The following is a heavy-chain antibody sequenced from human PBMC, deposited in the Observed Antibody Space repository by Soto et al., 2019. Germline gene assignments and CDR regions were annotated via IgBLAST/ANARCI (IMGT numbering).Heavy chain of an antibody. CDR3: ARGRGAYCNNGVCYKPYYFDY. CDR1: GGSISSGSNY. J-gene: IGHJ4*02. V-gene: IGHV4-31*03. D-gene: IGHD2-8*01. CDR2: IYYSGST. Sequence: PSETLSLTCTVSGGSISSGSNYWSCIRQHPEKGLEWIEYIYYSGSTYYNPSLKSRLIISVDTSKNQFSLKLSSVTAADTAVYYCARGRGAYCNNGVCYKPYYFDYWGQGAQVTVSS.